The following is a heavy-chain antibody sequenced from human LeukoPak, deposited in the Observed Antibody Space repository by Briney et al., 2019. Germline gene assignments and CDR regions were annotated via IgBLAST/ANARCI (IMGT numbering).Heavy chain of an antibody. CDR1: GGSFSGYY. J-gene: IGHJ5*02. D-gene: IGHD6-13*01. CDR3: ARGWVSSSRRDINWFGP. V-gene: IGHV4-34*01. Sequence: SETLSLTCAVYGGSFSGYYWSWIRQPPGKGLEWIGEINHSGSTNYSPSLKSRVTISVDTSKNQFSLKLSSVTAADTAVYYCARGWVSSSRRDINWFGPWGQGTLVTVSS. CDR2: INHSGST.